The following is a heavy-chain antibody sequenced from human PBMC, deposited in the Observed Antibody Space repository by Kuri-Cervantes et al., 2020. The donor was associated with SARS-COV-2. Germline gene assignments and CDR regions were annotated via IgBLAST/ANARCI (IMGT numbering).Heavy chain of an antibody. V-gene: IGHV3-53*05. CDR1: GFTVSSNY. Sequence: GESLKISCAASGFTVSSNYMSWVRQAPGKGLEWVSVIYSGGSTYYADSVKGRFTMSRDTSKSTVYLQMDSLRVDDTAVYYCARARLGDWYFDLWGRGTMVTVSS. D-gene: IGHD3-16*01. J-gene: IGHJ2*01. CDR3: ARARLGDWYFDL. CDR2: IYSGGST.